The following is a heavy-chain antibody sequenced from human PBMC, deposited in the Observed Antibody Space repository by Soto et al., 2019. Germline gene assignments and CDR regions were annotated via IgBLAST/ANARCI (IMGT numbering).Heavy chain of an antibody. CDR2: INAGNGNT. D-gene: IGHD5-12*01. CDR1: EHTFTVYY. J-gene: IGHJ3*02. CDR3: ASSVEMATIYDI. V-gene: IGHV1-3*01. Sequence: GASVKVSCKGSEHTFTVYYFHWVRQAPGQRLEWMGWINAGNGNTKYSQKFQGRVTITRDTSASTAYMELSSLRSEDTAVYYCASSVEMATIYDIWGQGAMVTVSS.